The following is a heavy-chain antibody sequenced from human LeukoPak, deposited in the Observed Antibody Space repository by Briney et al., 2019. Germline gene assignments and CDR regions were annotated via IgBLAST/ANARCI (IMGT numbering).Heavy chain of an antibody. CDR2: IYYSGST. V-gene: IGHV4-31*03. D-gene: IGHD2-2*01. Sequence: SETLSLTCTVSGGSISSGGYYWSWIRQHPGKGLEWIGYIYYSGSTYYNPSLKSRVTISVDTSKNQFSLKLSSVTAADTAVYYCARGIVVVPAATEAFDPWGQGTLVTVSS. CDR3: ARGIVVVPAATEAFDP. J-gene: IGHJ5*02. CDR1: GGSISSGGYY.